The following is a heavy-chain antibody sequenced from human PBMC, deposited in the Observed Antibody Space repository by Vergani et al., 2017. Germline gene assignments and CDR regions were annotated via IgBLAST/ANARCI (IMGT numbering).Heavy chain of an antibody. CDR1: GFTFDDYA. D-gene: IGHD6-13*01. CDR3: AKDGIAAAGTDWYFDL. CDR2: ISWDGGST. J-gene: IGHJ2*01. V-gene: IGHV3-43D*03. Sequence: VQLVQSGGVVVQPGGSLRLSCAASGFTFDDYAMHWVRQAPGKGLEWVSLISWDGGSTYYADSVKGRFTISRDNSKNSLYLQMNSLRAEDTALYYCAKDGIAAAGTDWYFDLWGRGTLVTVSS.